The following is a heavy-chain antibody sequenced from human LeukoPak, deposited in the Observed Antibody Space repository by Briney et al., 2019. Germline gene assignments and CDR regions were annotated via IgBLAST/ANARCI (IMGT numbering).Heavy chain of an antibody. V-gene: IGHV3-74*01. CDR2: ISSDGST. J-gene: IGHJ4*02. D-gene: IGHD3-9*01. CDR3: VGSTDWPGY. Sequence: QPGGSLRLPCAASGFTFSSYWMHWVRQAPGKGLVWVSRISSDGSTVYADFVKGRFTISRDNAKNTLYLQMNSLREEDTAVYYCVGSTDWPGYWGQGTLVTVSS. CDR1: GFTFSSYW.